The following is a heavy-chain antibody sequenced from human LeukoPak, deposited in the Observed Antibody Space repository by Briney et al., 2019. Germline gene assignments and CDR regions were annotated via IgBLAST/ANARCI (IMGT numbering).Heavy chain of an antibody. V-gene: IGHV3-30*02. Sequence: GGSLRLSCAAPGFTFRNYGMHWVRQATGKGLEWVSFIWSEGNNRFYADSVKGRFTISRDNSKNMLYLQMDTLRDEDTALYYCAKDPGASVSGFHMDVWGKGTTVIVSS. CDR2: IWSEGNNR. CDR1: GFTFRNYG. CDR3: AKDPGASVSGFHMDV. J-gene: IGHJ6*03. D-gene: IGHD2-8*02.